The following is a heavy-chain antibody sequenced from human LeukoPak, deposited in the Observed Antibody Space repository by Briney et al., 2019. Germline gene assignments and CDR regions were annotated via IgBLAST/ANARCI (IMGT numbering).Heavy chain of an antibody. CDR3: ARVSDFWSGYKYYFDY. CDR2: IIPIFGTA. D-gene: IGHD3-3*01. J-gene: IGHJ4*02. Sequence: AASVKVSCKASGGTFSSYAISWVRQAPGQGLEWMGRIIPIFGTANYAQKFQGRVTITADKSTSTAYMELSSLRSEDTAVYYCARVSDFWSGYKYYFDYWGQGTLVTVSS. V-gene: IGHV1-69*06. CDR1: GGTFSSYA.